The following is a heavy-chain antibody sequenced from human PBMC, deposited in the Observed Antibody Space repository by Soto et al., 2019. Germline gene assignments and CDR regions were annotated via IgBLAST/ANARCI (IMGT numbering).Heavy chain of an antibody. J-gene: IGHJ6*02. CDR2: INAGNGNT. CDR1: GYTFTSYA. V-gene: IGHV1-3*01. CDR3: ARDPAPYYYYGMDV. Sequence: QVQLVQSGAEVKKPGASVKVSCKASGYTFTSYAMHWVRQAPGQRLEWMGWINAGNGNTKYSQKFQGRVTITRDTSASTAYMELSSLRSEDTAMYYCARDPAPYYYYGMDVWGQGTTVTVSS.